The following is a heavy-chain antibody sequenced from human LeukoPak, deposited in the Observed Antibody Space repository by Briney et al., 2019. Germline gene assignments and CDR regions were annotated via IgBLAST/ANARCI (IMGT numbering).Heavy chain of an antibody. CDR3: ARYYGSGSYYNWFDP. Sequence: GSLRLSCAASGFTVGSNYMSWVRQAPGKGLEWIGRIYTSGSTNYNPSLKSRVTISVDTSKNQFSLKLSSVTAADTAVYYCARYYGSGSYYNWFDPWGQGTLVTVSS. CDR1: GFTVGSNY. J-gene: IGHJ5*02. V-gene: IGHV4-59*10. D-gene: IGHD3-10*01. CDR2: IYTSGST.